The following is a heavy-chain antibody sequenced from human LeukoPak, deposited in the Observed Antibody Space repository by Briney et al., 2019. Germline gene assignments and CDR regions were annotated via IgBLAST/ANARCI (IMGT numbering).Heavy chain of an antibody. V-gene: IGHV3-53*01. D-gene: IGHD3-10*02. Sequence: GGSLRLSCTASGFIASNNYMSWVRQAPGKGLEWVSLIYSGGSTYYADSVMGRSTISRDNAKNSLYLQMNSLRDEDTALYYCARDLHYYVAMDVWGQGTTVTVSS. CDR3: ARDLHYYVAMDV. CDR2: IYSGGST. CDR1: GFIASNNY. J-gene: IGHJ6*02.